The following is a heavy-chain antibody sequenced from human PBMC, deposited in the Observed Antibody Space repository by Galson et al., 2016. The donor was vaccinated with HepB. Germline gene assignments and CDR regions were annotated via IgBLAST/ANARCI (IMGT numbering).Heavy chain of an antibody. J-gene: IGHJ5*02. CDR3: ARGYTSGWYWFDP. V-gene: IGHV1-69*06. Sequence: VSCKASGGTFSIYAISWVRPAPGQGLEWMGGIIPIFGTANYAQKFQGRVTITADKSTSTAYMELTSLRSEDTAVYYCARGYTSGWYWFDPWGQGTLVTVSS. D-gene: IGHD6-19*01. CDR1: GGTFSIYA. CDR2: IIPIFGTA.